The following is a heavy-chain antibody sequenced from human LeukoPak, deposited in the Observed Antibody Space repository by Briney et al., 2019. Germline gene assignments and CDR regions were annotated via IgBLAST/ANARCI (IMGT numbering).Heavy chain of an antibody. V-gene: IGHV3-74*01. D-gene: IGHD6-19*01. Sequence: PGGSLRLSCAASGFTFSSNWMHWGRQAPGKGLVCVSRINSDESRTNYADSVKGRFTISRDNAKNTLYLQLNSLRAEDTAVYYCARGYSSGWFYAFDIWGQGTMVTVSS. CDR1: GFTFSSNW. CDR2: INSDESRT. J-gene: IGHJ3*02. CDR3: ARGYSSGWFYAFDI.